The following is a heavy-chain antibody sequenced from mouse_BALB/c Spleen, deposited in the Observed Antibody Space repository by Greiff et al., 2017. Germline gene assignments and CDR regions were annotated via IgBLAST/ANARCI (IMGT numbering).Heavy chain of an antibody. CDR2: IYPGDGDT. CDR1: GYAFSSSW. V-gene: IGHV1-82*01. Sequence: VKLMESGPELVKPGASVKISCKASGYAFSSSWMNWVKQRPGQGLEWIGRIYPGDGDTNYNGKFKGKATLTADKSSSTAYMQLSSLTSVDSAVYFCARLDYYGGYYAMDYWGQGTSVTVSS. J-gene: IGHJ4*01. D-gene: IGHD1-1*01. CDR3: ARLDYYGGYYAMDY.